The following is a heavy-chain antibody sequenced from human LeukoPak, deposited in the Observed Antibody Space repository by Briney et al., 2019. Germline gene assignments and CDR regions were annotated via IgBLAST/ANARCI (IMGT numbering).Heavy chain of an antibody. V-gene: IGHV3-30*02. CDR3: AKDREWELLPYYFDY. Sequence: PGGSLRLSCAASGFTFSSYGMHWVRQAPGKGLEWVAFIRYDGSNKYYADSVKGRFTISRDNSKNTLYLQMNSLRAEDTAVYYCAKDREWELLPYYFDYWGQGTLVTVSS. J-gene: IGHJ4*02. CDR1: GFTFSSYG. CDR2: IRYDGSNK. D-gene: IGHD1-26*01.